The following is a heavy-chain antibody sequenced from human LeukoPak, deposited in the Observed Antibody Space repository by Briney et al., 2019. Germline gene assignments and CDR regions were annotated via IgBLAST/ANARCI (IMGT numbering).Heavy chain of an antibody. Sequence: PSETLSLTCNVSGASISSDFWSWIRQPAGKGLEWAGRIFSSGIINNNPSLKSRLTMSVDTAKNQFSLNLSSVTAADTAVYYCAREGGSSRNFDNWGQGTLVTVSS. D-gene: IGHD6-13*01. CDR2: IFSSGII. CDR1: GASISSDF. J-gene: IGHJ4*02. V-gene: IGHV4-4*07. CDR3: AREGGSSRNFDN.